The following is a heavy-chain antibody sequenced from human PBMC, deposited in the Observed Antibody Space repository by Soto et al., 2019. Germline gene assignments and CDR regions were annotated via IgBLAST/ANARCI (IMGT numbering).Heavy chain of an antibody. D-gene: IGHD7-27*01. CDR1: AGSISSYY. V-gene: IGHV4-59*01. CDR2: IYNNGNT. J-gene: IGHJ4*02. Sequence: LSLACTVSAGSISSYYWSWIRQHPGKGLEWIGYIYNNGNTNYNPSLKSRATISVDTSKNQCSLKLTSVTAADSAVYFCARTVMPVGNLAAFDHWGQGVLVTVS. CDR3: ARTVMPVGNLAAFDH.